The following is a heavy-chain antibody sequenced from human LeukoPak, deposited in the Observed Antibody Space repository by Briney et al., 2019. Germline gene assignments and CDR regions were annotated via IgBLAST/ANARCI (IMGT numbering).Heavy chain of an antibody. CDR2: INSSGSTI. CDR3: ARRAGAYSHPYDY. CDR1: GFTFSSYE. Sequence: GGSLRLSCAASGFTFSSYEMNWVRQAPGKGLEWVSYINSSGSTIYYADSVKGRFTISRDNAKNSLYLQMNSLRAEDTAVYYCARRAGAYSHPYDYWGQGTLVTVSS. D-gene: IGHD4/OR15-4a*01. V-gene: IGHV3-48*03. J-gene: IGHJ4*02.